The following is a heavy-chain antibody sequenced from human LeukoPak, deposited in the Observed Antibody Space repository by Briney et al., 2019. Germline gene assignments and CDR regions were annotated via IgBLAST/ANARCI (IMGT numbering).Heavy chain of an antibody. CDR2: HHYSGST. CDR1: GHPNHLYY. V-gene: IGHV4-59*08. Sequence: SDSLALMHTFSGHPNHLYYWSWTRQPWAKALVGIGYHHYSGSTNYNPSLNSRVTTSVDTCKIQFSLKLSSVTAADTAVYYCASNRYCSGGSCYPDYYGMDVWGQGTTVTVSS. D-gene: IGHD2-15*01. CDR3: ASNRYCSGGSCYPDYYGMDV. J-gene: IGHJ6*02.